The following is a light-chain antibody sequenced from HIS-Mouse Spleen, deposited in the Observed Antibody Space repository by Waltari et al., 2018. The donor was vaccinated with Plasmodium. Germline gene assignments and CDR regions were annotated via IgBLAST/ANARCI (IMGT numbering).Light chain of an antibody. Sequence: SYELTQPPSVSVSPGQTASITCSGDKLGDKYACWYPQKPGQSPVLVIYQDSKRPPGIPERFSGSNSGNTATLTISGTQAMDEADYYCQAWDSSTDYVFGTGTKVTVL. CDR3: QAWDSSTDYV. CDR2: QDS. J-gene: IGLJ1*01. V-gene: IGLV3-1*01. CDR1: KLGDKY.